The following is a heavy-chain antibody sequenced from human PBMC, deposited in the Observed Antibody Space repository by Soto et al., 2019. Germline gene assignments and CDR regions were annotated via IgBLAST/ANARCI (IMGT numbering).Heavy chain of an antibody. Sequence: QVQLQESGPGLVKPSGTLSLTCAVSGXSIXXXXXXXXVRXXPRGGLEWIGKIYHGGTTKYNPSLKNRFTISVDKSKNQFSLKLTSVTAAXXXVXXXXSXXXXXXXXXXXXXXYFXYWGRGILATVSS. V-gene: IGHV4-4*02. CDR1: GXSIXXXXX. CDR3: XSXXXXXXXXXXXXXXYFXY. CDR2: IYHGGTT. J-gene: IGHJ4*02.